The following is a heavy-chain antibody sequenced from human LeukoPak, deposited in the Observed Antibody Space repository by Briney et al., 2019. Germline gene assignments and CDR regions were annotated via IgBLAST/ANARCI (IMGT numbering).Heavy chain of an antibody. CDR1: GFTFSSYG. CDR3: GTMIVVVKANDY. CDR2: ISYDGSNK. Sequence: PGGSLRLSCAASGFTFSSYGMHWVRQAPGKGLEWVAVISYDGSNKYYADSVKGRFTISRDNSKNTLYLQMNSLRAEDTAVYYCGTMIVVVKANDYWGQGTLVTVSS. V-gene: IGHV3-30*03. D-gene: IGHD3-22*01. J-gene: IGHJ4*02.